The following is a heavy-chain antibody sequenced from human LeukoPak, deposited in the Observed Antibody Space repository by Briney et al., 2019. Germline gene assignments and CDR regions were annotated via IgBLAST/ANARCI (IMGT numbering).Heavy chain of an antibody. CDR2: ISGSGGST. CDR3: AKDSGYCSSTSCPAYYYYYGMDV. D-gene: IGHD2-2*01. CDR1: GFTFSSYA. V-gene: IGHV3-23*01. J-gene: IGHJ6*02. Sequence: PGGSLRLSCAASGFTFSSYAMSWVRQAPGKGLEWVSAISGSGGSTYYADSVKGRFTISRDNSKNTLYLQMNSLRAEDTAVYYCAKDSGYCSSTSCPAYYYYYGMDVWGQGTTVTVSS.